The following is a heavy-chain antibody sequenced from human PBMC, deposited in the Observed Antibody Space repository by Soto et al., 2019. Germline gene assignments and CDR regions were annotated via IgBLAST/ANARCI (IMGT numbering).Heavy chain of an antibody. V-gene: IGHV1-69*13. CDR3: ARDGRIAAPGPPEYYFDY. J-gene: IGHJ4*02. CDR1: GGTFSTYA. D-gene: IGHD6-13*01. CDR2: IIPMFGTA. Sequence: SVQVSCKASGGTFSTYAISWVRQAPGQGLEWMGGIIPMFGTANFAQKFQGRVTITADGSTSTAYMELSSLSSGDRAVYYCARDGRIAAPGPPEYYFDYWGQGTPVTVSP.